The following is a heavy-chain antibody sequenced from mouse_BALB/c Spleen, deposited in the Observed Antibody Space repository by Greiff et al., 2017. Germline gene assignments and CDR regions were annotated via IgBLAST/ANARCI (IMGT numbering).Heavy chain of an antibody. CDR3: AREEDLSYAMDY. CDR1: GYTFTDYN. Sequence: EVKLQESGPELVKPGASVKIPCKASGYTFTDYNMDWVKQSHGKSLEWIGDINPNNGGTIYNQKFKGKATLTVDKSSSTAYMELRSLTSEDTAVYYCAREEDLSYAMDYWGQGTSVTVSS. CDR2: INPNNGGT. D-gene: IGHD2-3*01. J-gene: IGHJ4*01. V-gene: IGHV1-18*01.